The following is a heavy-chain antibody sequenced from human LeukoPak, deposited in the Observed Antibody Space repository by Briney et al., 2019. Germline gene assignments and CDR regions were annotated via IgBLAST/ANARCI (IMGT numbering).Heavy chain of an antibody. CDR2: IYSGGTT. CDR1: GFTVSSTY. J-gene: IGHJ4*02. CDR3: ARGYAGAFDY. D-gene: IGHD2-15*01. Sequence: GGSLRLSCAASGFTVSSTYMTWVRQAPGRGLEWVSSIYSGGTTYYADSVKGRFTISRDNSKNTLYLQINSLRADDTALYYCARGYAGAFDYWGQGILVSVSS. V-gene: IGHV3-53*01.